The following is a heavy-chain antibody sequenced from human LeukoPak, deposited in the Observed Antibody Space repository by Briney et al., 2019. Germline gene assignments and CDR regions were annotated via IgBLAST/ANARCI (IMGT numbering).Heavy chain of an antibody. D-gene: IGHD1-1*01. CDR1: GFTFTSDA. J-gene: IGHJ4*02. CDR2: TVSRGTT. CDR3: ARDPGAGTTFFDY. Sequence: GGSLRLSCVASGFTFTSDAMNWVRQAPGKGLEWVSSTVSRGTTQYADSVKGRFTISRDNSKNTLYLQMNSLRAEDTAVYYCARDPGAGTTFFDYWGQGTLVTVSS. V-gene: IGHV3-23*01.